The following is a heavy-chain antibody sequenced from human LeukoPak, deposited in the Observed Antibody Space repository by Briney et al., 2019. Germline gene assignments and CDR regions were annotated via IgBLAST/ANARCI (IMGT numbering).Heavy chain of an antibody. V-gene: IGHV3-21*01. CDR1: GFTFSSYS. CDR3: ARDPERARPPINYFDD. D-gene: IGHD6-25*01. Sequence: GVLILPCAASGFTFSSYSMNWVRQAPGKGLEWGSSISSSSSYIYYADSVMGRFIISKDNANNSLYLQMNSMRAEDTAVYYCARDPERARPPINYFDDWGQGTLVTVSS. CDR2: ISSSSSYI. J-gene: IGHJ4*02.